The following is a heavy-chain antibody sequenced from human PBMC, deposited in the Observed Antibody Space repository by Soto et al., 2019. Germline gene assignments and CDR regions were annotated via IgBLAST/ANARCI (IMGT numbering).Heavy chain of an antibody. J-gene: IGHJ4*02. CDR2: INHSGST. CDR1: GGSFSGYY. D-gene: IGHD6-19*01. V-gene: IGHV4-34*01. Sequence: ASETLSLTCAVYGGSFSGYYWSWIRLPPGKGLEWIGSINHSGSTNYNPSPKSRVTISVDTSKNQFSLKLSSVTAADTAVYYCARHGSFGSGWFTLYYWGQGTLVTVSS. CDR3: ARHGSFGSGWFTLYY.